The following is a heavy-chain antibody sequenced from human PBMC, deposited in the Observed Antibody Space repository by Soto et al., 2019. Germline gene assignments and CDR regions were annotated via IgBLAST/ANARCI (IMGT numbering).Heavy chain of an antibody. D-gene: IGHD3-3*01. Sequence: SVILSLTCAVCGGSISRSDWWSWVSKPPGKGLEWIGQIYHGESTNYNPSLKSRVTISVDKSKNSLYLQMSSLKTEDTAVYYCRTSFWRGYSYGMDVWGQGTTVTVSS. CDR2: IYHGEST. CDR3: RTSFWRGYSYGMDV. J-gene: IGHJ6*02. V-gene: IGHV4-4*02. CDR1: GGSISRSDW.